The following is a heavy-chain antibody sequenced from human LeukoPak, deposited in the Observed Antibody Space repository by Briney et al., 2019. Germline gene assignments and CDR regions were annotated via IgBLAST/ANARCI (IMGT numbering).Heavy chain of an antibody. CDR3: ATPGVGATSDFDY. J-gene: IGHJ4*02. D-gene: IGHD1-26*01. V-gene: IGHV1-69*05. Sequence: SVKVSCKASGGTFSSYAISWVRQAPGQGLEWMGGIIPIFGTANYAQKFQGRVTITTDESTSTAYMELSSLRSEDTAVYYCATPGVGATSDFDYWGQGTLVTVSS. CDR2: IIPIFGTA. CDR1: GGTFSSYA.